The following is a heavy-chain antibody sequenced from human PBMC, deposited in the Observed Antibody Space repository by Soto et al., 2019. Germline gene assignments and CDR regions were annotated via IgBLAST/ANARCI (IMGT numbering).Heavy chain of an antibody. CDR1: GYAFTTYG. CDR3: ERGRYGDY. J-gene: IGHJ4*02. V-gene: IGHV1-18*01. CDR2: LSAHNGKT. D-gene: IGHD1-1*01. Sequence: QVHLVQSGAEVKKPGASVKVSCKGSGYAFTTYGITWVRKAPGQGLEWMGWLSAHNGKTNYAQKLQGRVTVSRDTCTSTAYMELRSMRSDDTAVYYCERGRYGDYWGQGALVTVSS.